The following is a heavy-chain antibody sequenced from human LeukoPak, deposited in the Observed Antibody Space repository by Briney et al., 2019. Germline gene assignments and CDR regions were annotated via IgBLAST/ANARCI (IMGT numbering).Heavy chain of an antibody. J-gene: IGHJ4*02. Sequence: SETLSLTCTVSDGSISSGSYYWSWIRQPAGKGLEWIGRIYTSGSTNYNPSLKSRVTISVDTSKNQFSLKLSSVTAADTAVYYCARVTTGGYYNCWGQGTLVTVSS. D-gene: IGHD3-22*01. CDR1: DGSISSGSYY. CDR2: IYTSGST. V-gene: IGHV4-61*02. CDR3: ARVTTGGYYNC.